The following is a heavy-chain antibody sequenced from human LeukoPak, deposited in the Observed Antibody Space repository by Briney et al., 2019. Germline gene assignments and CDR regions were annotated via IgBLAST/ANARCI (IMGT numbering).Heavy chain of an antibody. D-gene: IGHD3-10*01. V-gene: IGHV4-59*01. CDR1: GGSISSYY. Sequence: PSETLSLTCTVSGGSISSYYWSWIRQPPGKGLEWIGYIYYSGSTNYNPSLKSRVTISVDTSKNQFSLKLSSVTAADTAVYYCARSSFGGYGSGSDWFDPWGQGTLVTVSS. CDR3: ARSSFGGYGSGSDWFDP. CDR2: IYYSGST. J-gene: IGHJ5*02.